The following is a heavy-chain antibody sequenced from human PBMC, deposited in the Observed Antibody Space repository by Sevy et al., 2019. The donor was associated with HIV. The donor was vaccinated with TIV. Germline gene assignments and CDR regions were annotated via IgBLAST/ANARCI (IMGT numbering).Heavy chain of an antibody. CDR2: INPNSGGK. J-gene: IGHJ6*03. D-gene: IGHD3-3*01. V-gene: IGHV1-2*02. CDR3: ATGDFWSGYYIGHYYYMDV. Sequence: ASVKVSCKASGYTFTGYYMHWVRQAPGQGLEWMGWINPNSGGKNYAQKFQGRVTMTRDTSISTAYMELSRLRTDDTAVYYCATGDFWSGYYIGHYYYMDVWGKGTTVTVSS. CDR1: GYTFTGYY.